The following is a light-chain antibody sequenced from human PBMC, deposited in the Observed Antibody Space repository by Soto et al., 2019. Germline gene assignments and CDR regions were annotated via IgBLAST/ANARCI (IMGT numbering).Light chain of an antibody. CDR2: RAS. V-gene: IGKV3-15*01. Sequence: ILMTQSPATVSVSPGERATLSCRSSQNIHYNVAWYQQRAGQAPSLLIYRASTRAPCVPARFSGSGSGPDFTLIISSLQPKDVTVYSCLQYHNLWAFGQGTKVQI. CDR3: LQYHNLWA. J-gene: IGKJ1*01. CDR1: QNIHYN.